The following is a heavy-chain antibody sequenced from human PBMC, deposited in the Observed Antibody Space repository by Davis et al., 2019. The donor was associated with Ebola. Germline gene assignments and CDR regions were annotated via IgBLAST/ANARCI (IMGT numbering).Heavy chain of an antibody. CDR2: IKEDGSEK. J-gene: IGHJ6*04. CDR1: GFTFSSYW. V-gene: IGHV3-7*01. Sequence: GGSLRLSCAASGFTFSSYWMSWVRQAPGKGLEWVANIKEDGSEKHYVDSGKGRFTISRDNAKNSLYVQMNSLRAEDTAVYYCASSYGMDVWGKGTTVTVSS. CDR3: ASSYGMDV.